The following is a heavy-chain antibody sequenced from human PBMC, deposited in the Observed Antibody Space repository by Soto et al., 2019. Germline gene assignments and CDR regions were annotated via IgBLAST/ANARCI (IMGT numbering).Heavy chain of an antibody. J-gene: IGHJ4*02. CDR1: ADTFSRYY. CDR2: INPTGGDT. Sequence: ASVKVSCKAPADTFSRYYLHWVRQAPGQGLAWMGIINPTGGDTSYAKKFQGRLTMTTNTSARTVFMELSSLSSDDTAVYYCVRQAAGYSFGGFDFWGQGTLVTVSS. D-gene: IGHD5-18*01. V-gene: IGHV1-46*01. CDR3: VRQAAGYSFGGFDF.